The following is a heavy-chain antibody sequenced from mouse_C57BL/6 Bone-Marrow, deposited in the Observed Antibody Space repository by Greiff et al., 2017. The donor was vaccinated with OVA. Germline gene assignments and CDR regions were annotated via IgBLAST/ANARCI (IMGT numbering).Heavy chain of an antibody. CDR1: GYTFTTYP. J-gene: IGHJ1*03. CDR2: FHPDNDDT. Sequence: VQLQQSGAELVKPGASVKMSCKASGYTFTTYPIEWMKQNHGKSLEWIGNFHPDNDDTKYNEKFKGKATLNVEKSSSTVYLELSRLSSDDSAVYYCARGCHYWYFDVWGTGTTVTVSS. D-gene: IGHD6-1*01. CDR3: ARGCHYWYFDV. V-gene: IGHV1-47*01.